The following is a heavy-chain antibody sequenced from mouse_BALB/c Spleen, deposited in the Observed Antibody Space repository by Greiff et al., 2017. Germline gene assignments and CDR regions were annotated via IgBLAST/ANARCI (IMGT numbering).Heavy chain of an antibody. CDR1: GFNIKDTY. Sequence: VQLQQSGAELVKPGASVKLSCTASGFNIKDTYMHWVKQRPEQGLEWIGRIDPANGNTKYDPKFQGKATITADTSSNTAYLQLSSLTSEDTAVYYCARDGYGYWYFDVWGAGTTVNVSS. J-gene: IGHJ1*01. V-gene: IGHV14-3*02. CDR2: IDPANGNT. D-gene: IGHD2-2*01. CDR3: ARDGYGYWYFDV.